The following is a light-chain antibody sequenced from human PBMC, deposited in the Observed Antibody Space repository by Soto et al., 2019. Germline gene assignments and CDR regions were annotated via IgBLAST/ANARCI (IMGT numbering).Light chain of an antibody. J-gene: IGLJ2*01. CDR2: QDT. CDR1: KLGDKY. V-gene: IGLV3-1*01. Sequence: SYELTQPPSVSVSPGQTASITCSGDKLGDKYVCWFQQRPGQSPVLVIYQDTKRPSGIPERFSGSNSGNTATLTISGTQAMDEADYYCQAWDSSTVVFGGGTKVTVL. CDR3: QAWDSSTVV.